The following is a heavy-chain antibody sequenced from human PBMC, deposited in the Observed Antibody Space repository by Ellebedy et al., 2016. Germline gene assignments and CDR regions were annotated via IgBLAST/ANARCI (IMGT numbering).Heavy chain of an antibody. J-gene: IGHJ4*02. CDR1: GFTFKNYA. V-gene: IGHV3-23*01. Sequence: GGSLRLSXAASGFTFKNYAMAWVRQAPGQGLEWVSSTSSIGFPTYYADSVKGRFTVSRDNSKYALYLQMDTLRVEDTAVYYCAKDPTPPFTIGWYPPGLDYWGQGTLVTVSS. CDR2: TSSIGFPT. CDR3: AKDPTPPFTIGWYPPGLDY. D-gene: IGHD6-19*01.